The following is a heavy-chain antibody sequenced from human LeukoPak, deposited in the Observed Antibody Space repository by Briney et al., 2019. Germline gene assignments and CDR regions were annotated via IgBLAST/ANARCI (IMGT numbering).Heavy chain of an antibody. Sequence: PSETLSLTCTVSGGSISRGDYYWSWIRQPPGKGLEWIGYIYYSGSTYYNPSLKSRVTISVDTSKNQFSLKLSSVTAADTAVYYCARAPAPPLIVVVRRNLVSYAFDIWGQGTMVTVSS. CDR1: GGSISRGDYY. V-gene: IGHV4-30-4*08. CDR3: ARAPAPPLIVVVRRNLVSYAFDI. CDR2: IYYSGST. J-gene: IGHJ3*02. D-gene: IGHD3-22*01.